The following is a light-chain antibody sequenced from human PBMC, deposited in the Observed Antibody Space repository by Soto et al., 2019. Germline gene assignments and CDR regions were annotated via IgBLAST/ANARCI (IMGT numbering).Light chain of an antibody. CDR3: QQYAGPPTT. CDR2: GAS. CDR1: QSVSSN. V-gene: IGKV3-15*01. J-gene: IGKJ5*01. Sequence: EIVMTQSPATLSVSPGERATLSRRASQSVSSNLAWYQQKPGQAPRLLIYGASTRATGIPARFSGSGSGTEFTLTISSLEPEDFAVYFCQQYAGPPTTFGQGTRLEIK.